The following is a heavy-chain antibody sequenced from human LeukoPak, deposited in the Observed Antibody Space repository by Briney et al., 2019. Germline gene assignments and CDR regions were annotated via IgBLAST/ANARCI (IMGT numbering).Heavy chain of an antibody. CDR1: GGSISSSSYY. D-gene: IGHD2-15*01. CDR2: INHSGST. Sequence: SETLSLTCTVSGGSISSSSYYWGWIRQPPGKGLEWIGEINHSGSTNYNPSLKSRVTISVDTSKNQFSLKLSSVTAADTAVYYCAGTSGGGYYYYMDVWGKGTTVTVSS. V-gene: IGHV4-39*07. J-gene: IGHJ6*03. CDR3: AGTSGGGYYYYMDV.